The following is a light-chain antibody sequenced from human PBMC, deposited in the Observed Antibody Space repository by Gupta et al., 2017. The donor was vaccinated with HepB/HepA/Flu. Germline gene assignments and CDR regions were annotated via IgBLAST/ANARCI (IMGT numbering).Light chain of an antibody. Sequence: IVLTQSPGTLSLSPGERVTLSCRASKSFSRTFLGCYQQKPGQAPRLLFDGTSNTATGIPDRCSGRGSGTDSTLTSRGLEHEYVAEYYCQQFGGSPCTFGEGTKVEIK. CDR3: QQFGGSPCT. J-gene: IGKJ4*01. CDR2: GTS. V-gene: IGKV3-20*01. CDR1: KSFSRTF.